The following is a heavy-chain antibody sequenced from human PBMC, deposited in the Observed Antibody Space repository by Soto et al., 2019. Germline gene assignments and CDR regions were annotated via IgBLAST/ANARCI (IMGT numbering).Heavy chain of an antibody. CDR1: GDSISSGDYY. J-gene: IGHJ5*02. CDR3: ARVLYRGSSGWFDP. Sequence: SETLSLTCTVSGDSISSGDYYWSWIRQPPGKGLEWIGYIYYSGSTHYNPSLKSRVTISVDRSKNQFSLKLSSVTAADTAVYYCARVLYRGSSGWFDPWGQGTLVTVSS. V-gene: IGHV4-30-4*01. D-gene: IGHD2-15*01. CDR2: IYYSGST.